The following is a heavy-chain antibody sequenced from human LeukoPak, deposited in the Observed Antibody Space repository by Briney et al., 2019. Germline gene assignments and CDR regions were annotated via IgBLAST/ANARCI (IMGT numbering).Heavy chain of an antibody. V-gene: IGHV4-38-2*02. Sequence: DTLSLTRSRSGYLKGRGDDWGWSRPPPGKGLEWIGSIYHSGSTYYNPSLKSRATISVATSKNQFSLKLSSVTAADTAVYYCATRRALEWLSYYFDYWGQGTLVTVSS. D-gene: IGHD3-3*01. J-gene: IGHJ4*02. CDR2: IYHSGST. CDR1: GYLKGRGDD. CDR3: ATRRALEWLSYYFDY.